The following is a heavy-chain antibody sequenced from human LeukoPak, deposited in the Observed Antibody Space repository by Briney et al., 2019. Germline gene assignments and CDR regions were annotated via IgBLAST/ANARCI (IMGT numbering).Heavy chain of an antibody. J-gene: IGHJ4*02. CDR3: AKDRAGYNGARGFDY. CDR1: GVTFSSYA. V-gene: IGHV3-23*01. Sequence: GGSLRLSCAASGVTFSSYAMSWVRQAPGKGLEWVSGISDSGGNTYYADSVQGRFTISRDNSKNTLYLQMNSLRAEDTALYYCAKDRAGYNGARGFDYWGQGTLVTVSS. D-gene: IGHD5-12*01. CDR2: ISDSGGNT.